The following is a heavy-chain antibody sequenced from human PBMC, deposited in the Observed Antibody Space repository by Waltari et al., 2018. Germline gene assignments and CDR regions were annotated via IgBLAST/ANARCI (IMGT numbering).Heavy chain of an antibody. CDR3: ARDLHHRKYYYDRSGDAFDI. CDR2: IYTSGST. J-gene: IGHJ3*02. V-gene: IGHV4-61*02. CDR1: GGSISSGSYY. D-gene: IGHD3-22*01. Sequence: QVQLQESGPGLVKPSQTLSLTCTVSGGSISSGSYYWSWIRQPAGKGLEWIGRIYTSGSTNYNPSLKSRVTISVDTSKNQFSLKLSSVTAAATAVYYCARDLHHRKYYYDRSGDAFDIWGQGTMVTVSS.